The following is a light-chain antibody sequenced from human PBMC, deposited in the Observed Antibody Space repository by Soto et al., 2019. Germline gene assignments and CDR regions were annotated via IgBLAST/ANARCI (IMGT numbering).Light chain of an antibody. CDR2: EVS. CDR1: ISDVGAYNY. Sequence: QSALTQPPSASGSPGQSVTISCTGTISDVGAYNYLSWYQQHPGKAPKLMIYEVSKRPSGVPDRFSGSKSGNTASLTVSGLQAEDEADYYCSSYAGSNNYVFGTGTKVTVL. V-gene: IGLV2-8*01. CDR3: SSYAGSNNYV. J-gene: IGLJ1*01.